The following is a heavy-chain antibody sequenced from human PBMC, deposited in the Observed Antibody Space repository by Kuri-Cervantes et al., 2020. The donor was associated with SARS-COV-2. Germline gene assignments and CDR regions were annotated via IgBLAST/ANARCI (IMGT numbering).Heavy chain of an antibody. V-gene: IGHV3-7*01. Sequence: GGSLRLSCAASGFTFSSYWMSWVRQAPGEGPEWLANINQDGSERYYVDSVNGRFTISRDNAKNSLYLQMNSLRADDTAVYYCARAGTIFGVVITQLDCWGQGTLVTVSS. CDR2: INQDGSER. CDR1: GFTFSSYW. CDR3: ARAGTIFGVVITQLDC. J-gene: IGHJ4*02. D-gene: IGHD3-3*01.